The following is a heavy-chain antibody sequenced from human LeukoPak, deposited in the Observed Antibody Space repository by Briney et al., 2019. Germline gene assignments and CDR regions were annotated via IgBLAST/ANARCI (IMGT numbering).Heavy chain of an antibody. CDR2: IYYSGST. J-gene: IGHJ2*01. CDR1: GCSISSYC. D-gene: IGHD3-22*01. CDR3: ARVWYDSSGYYGPDYWYFDL. V-gene: IGHV4-59*01. Sequence: PSETLSLTCTGSGCSISSYCWSWIRQPPGKGLEWMGYIYYSGSTNYNPSLKRRVTISVDTSKTQFSLKLSSVTAADTAVYYGARVWYDSSGYYGPDYWYFDLCGRGTLVSASS.